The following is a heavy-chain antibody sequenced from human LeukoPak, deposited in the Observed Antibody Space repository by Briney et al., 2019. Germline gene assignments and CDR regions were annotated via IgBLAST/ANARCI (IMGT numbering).Heavy chain of an antibody. Sequence: HSGGSLRLSCAASGFTFTGYPMHWVRQPPGKGLEWVAFIRYDGSNEYYADSVKGRFTISRDNSKNTLFLQMNSLRTEDTAVYYCAKDFYSGSSPWGQGTLVTVSS. D-gene: IGHD1-26*01. CDR1: GFTFTGYP. CDR3: AKDFYSGSSP. J-gene: IGHJ5*02. V-gene: IGHV3-30*02. CDR2: IRYDGSNE.